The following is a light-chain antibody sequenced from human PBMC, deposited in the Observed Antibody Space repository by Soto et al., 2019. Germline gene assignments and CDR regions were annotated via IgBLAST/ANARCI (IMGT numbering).Light chain of an antibody. CDR2: EVR. CDR3: GSYGGSNNWV. Sequence: QSALTQPPSASGSPGQSVTISCTGTTSDIGHYNYVSWYQQHPGTAPKLIIYEVRKRPSGVPDRFSASKSANSASLTVSGLQPEDEADYYCGSYGGSNNWVFGGGTKVTVL. CDR1: TSDIGHYNY. V-gene: IGLV2-8*01. J-gene: IGLJ3*02.